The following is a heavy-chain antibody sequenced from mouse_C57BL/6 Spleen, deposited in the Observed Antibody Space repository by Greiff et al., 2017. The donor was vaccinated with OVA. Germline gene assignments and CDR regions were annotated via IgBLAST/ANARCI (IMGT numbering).Heavy chain of an antibody. J-gene: IGHJ4*01. D-gene: IGHD2-2*01. CDR2: IYPGSGNT. V-gene: IGHV1-76*01. Sequence: VQLQQSGAELVRPGASVKLSCKASGYTFTDYYINWVKQRPGQGLEWIARIYPGSGNTYYNEKFKGKATLTAEKSSSTAYMQLSSLTSEDSAVYFCARYGYEGTYAMDYWGQGTSVTVSS. CDR1: GYTFTDYY. CDR3: ARYGYEGTYAMDY.